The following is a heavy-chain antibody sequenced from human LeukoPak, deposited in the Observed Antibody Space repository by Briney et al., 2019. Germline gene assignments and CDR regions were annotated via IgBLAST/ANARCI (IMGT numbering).Heavy chain of an antibody. CDR3: ARAYSGTYGLGYYYMDV. J-gene: IGHJ6*03. V-gene: IGHV3-48*01. CDR2: ISSSSSTI. D-gene: IGHD1-26*01. CDR1: GFTFSSYS. Sequence: GGSLRLSCAASGFTFSSYSMNWVRQAPGKGLEGVSYISSSSSTIYYADSVKGRFTISRDNAKNSLYLQMHSLRAEDTAVYYCARAYSGTYGLGYYYMDVWGKGTTVTVPS.